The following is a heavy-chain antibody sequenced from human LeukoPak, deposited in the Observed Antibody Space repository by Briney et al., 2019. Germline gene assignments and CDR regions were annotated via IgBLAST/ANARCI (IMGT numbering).Heavy chain of an antibody. V-gene: IGHV4-38-2*02. CDR1: GYSISSGYY. CDR3: ARWDGDP. Sequence: PSETLSLTCTVSGYSISSGYYWGWIRQPPGKGLEWIGRISNSGTTNYNPSLKSRVTMSVDTSRNQFSLNLNSVTAADTAIYYCARWDGDPWGQGTLVTVSS. D-gene: IGHD1-26*01. CDR2: ISNSGTT. J-gene: IGHJ5*02.